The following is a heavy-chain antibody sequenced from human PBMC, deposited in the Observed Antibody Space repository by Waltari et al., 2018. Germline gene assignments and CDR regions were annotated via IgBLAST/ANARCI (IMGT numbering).Heavy chain of an antibody. J-gene: IGHJ4*02. V-gene: IGHV1-8*01. D-gene: IGHD6-19*01. Sequence: QVQLVQSGAEVKKPGASVKVSCKVSGYTFTSYDINWVRQATGQGLEWMGWMNPNSGNTGYAQKFQGRVTMTRNTSISTAYMELSSLRSEDTAVYYCARGVLNIAVAGTGLGYWGQGTLVTVSS. CDR2: MNPNSGNT. CDR3: ARGVLNIAVAGTGLGY. CDR1: GYTFTSYD.